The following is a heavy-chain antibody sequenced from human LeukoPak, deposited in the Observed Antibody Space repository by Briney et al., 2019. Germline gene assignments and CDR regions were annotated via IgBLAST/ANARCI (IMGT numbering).Heavy chain of an antibody. CDR3: ARVSCSRGTCQNKTWFDA. Sequence: PSETLSLTCGVSGYSISSGFYWGWIRQPPGKGLEWIGSIYHSGTTYYNPSLKSRVTILVDTSRNQFSLKLISVTAADTTVYYCARVSCSRGTCQNKTWFDAWGQARLV. CDR1: GYSISSGFY. J-gene: IGHJ5*02. V-gene: IGHV4-38-2*01. D-gene: IGHD2-15*01. CDR2: IYHSGTT.